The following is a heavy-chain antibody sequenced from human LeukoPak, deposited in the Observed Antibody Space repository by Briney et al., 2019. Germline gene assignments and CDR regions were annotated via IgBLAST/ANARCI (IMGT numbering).Heavy chain of an antibody. Sequence: GGSLRLSCAASGFTFSSYWMSWVRQAPGKGLEWVANIKQDGSQKYYVDSVKGRFSISRDNAKNSLYLQMNSLRAEDTAVYYCAKESSQWLVPYWGRGTLVTVSS. CDR2: IKQDGSQK. V-gene: IGHV3-7*01. CDR1: GFTFSSYW. D-gene: IGHD6-19*01. J-gene: IGHJ4*02. CDR3: AKESSQWLVPY.